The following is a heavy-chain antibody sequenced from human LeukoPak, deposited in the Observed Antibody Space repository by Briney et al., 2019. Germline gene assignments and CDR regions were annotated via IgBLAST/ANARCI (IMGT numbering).Heavy chain of an antibody. D-gene: IGHD4-17*01. V-gene: IGHV4-34*01. J-gene: IGHJ4*02. Sequence: SETLSLTCAVYGGSFSGYYWSWIRQPPGKGLEWIGEINHSGSTNYNPSLKSRVIISVDTSKNQFSLKLSSVTAADTAVYYCARTPYGDYDASFFDYWGQGTLVTVSS. CDR2: INHSGST. CDR3: ARTPYGDYDASFFDY. CDR1: GGSFSGYY.